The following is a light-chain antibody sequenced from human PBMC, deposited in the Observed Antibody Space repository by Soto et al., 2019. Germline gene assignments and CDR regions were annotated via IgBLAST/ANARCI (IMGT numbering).Light chain of an antibody. CDR2: EVT. CDR1: SSDVGGYNY. CDR3: SSYTTSTTLV. V-gene: IGLV2-14*01. J-gene: IGLJ2*01. Sequence: QSVLTQPASVSGSPGQSITISCTGTSSDVGGYNYVSWYQQHPSKAPKLLIYEVTSRPSGVSDRFSGSKSGNTASLTISGLQTEDEADYYCSSYTTSTTLVFGGGTKVTVL.